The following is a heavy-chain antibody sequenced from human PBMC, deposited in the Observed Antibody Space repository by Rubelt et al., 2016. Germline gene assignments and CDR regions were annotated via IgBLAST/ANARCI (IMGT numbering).Heavy chain of an antibody. V-gene: IGHV1-18*01. Sequence: QVQLVQSGAEVKKPGASVKVSCKASGYTFTSYGISWVRQAPGQGLEWMGWISAYNGNTTYAQKPRGRVTMTRETSISTAYMELSRLGSDDTAVYYCATVAGIYQFDYWGQGTLVTVSS. CDR1: GYTFTSYG. J-gene: IGHJ4*02. CDR3: ATVAGIYQFDY. D-gene: IGHD6-19*01. CDR2: ISAYNGNT.